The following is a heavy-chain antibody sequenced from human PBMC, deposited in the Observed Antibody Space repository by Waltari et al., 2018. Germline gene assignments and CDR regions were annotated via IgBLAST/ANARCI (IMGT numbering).Heavy chain of an antibody. CDR1: GFSFNSFA. J-gene: IGHJ5*02. D-gene: IGHD5-12*01. CDR3: ARDGYSGHLDP. V-gene: IGHV3-30*07. CDR2: ISYDGSKK. Sequence: QAQLVESGGGAVQPGRSLRLSCAASGFSFNSFALHWVRQAPGKGQEWLAVISYDGSKKFYAETVKGRFTSSRDNSKNVVYLKVDSLRPEDTAVYYCARDGYSGHLDPWGQGTLVTVSS.